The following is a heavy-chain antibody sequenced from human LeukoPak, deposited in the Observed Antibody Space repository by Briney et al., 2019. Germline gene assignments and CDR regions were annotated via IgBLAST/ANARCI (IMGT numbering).Heavy chain of an antibody. CDR2: IYWNGVDK. J-gene: IGHJ6*02. CDR3: SKDISAGGLDV. V-gene: IGHV3-9*01. CDR1: GFIVNDHA. D-gene: IGHD3-16*02. Sequence: GRSLRLSCVPSGFIVNDHAMHWVRQAPGKGLEWVAGIYWNGVDKGYADSVKGRFTISRDNAKNSMYLQMNSLRIEDTALYYCSKDISAGGLDVWGPGTTVTVSS.